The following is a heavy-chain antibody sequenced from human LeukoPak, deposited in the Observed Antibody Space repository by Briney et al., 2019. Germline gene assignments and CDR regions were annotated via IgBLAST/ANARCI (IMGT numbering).Heavy chain of an antibody. D-gene: IGHD7-27*01. J-gene: IGHJ4*02. CDR1: GYTFTSFG. CDR3: ARSLGIGPYDIDY. CDR2: ISGYKDYK. V-gene: IGHV1-18*01. Sequence: ASVKVSCKASGYTFTSFGISWVRQAPGQGLEWLGWISGYKDYKNRAQEFQGRVTMTTDTSTSRVYMELRSLRSDDTAVYYCARSLGIGPYDIDYWGQGTLVTVSS.